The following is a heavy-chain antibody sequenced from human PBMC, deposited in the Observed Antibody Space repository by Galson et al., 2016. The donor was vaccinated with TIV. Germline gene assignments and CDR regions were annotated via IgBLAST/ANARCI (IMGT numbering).Heavy chain of an antibody. CDR3: AKITNTIGTYYFDY. CDR1: SGSISSSNW. D-gene: IGHD3-3*01. Sequence: QVQLQESGSGLVKPSQTLSLTWAVPSGSISSSNWWSWVRQPPGKGLEWIGEMSHRVSTNYHPSLKSRVTISVDKSKNQFSLKLSSVIAADTAVYYCAKITNTIGTYYFDYWGQGTLVTVSS. CDR2: MSHRVST. V-gene: IGHV4-4*02. J-gene: IGHJ4*02.